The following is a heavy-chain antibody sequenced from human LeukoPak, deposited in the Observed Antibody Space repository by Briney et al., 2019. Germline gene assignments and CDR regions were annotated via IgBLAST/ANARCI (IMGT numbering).Heavy chain of an antibody. D-gene: IGHD6-19*01. J-gene: IGHJ5*02. Sequence: PSETLSLTCTVSGGSISTSNYYWGWIRQPPGKGLEWIGYIYYSGSTNYNPSLKSRVTISVDTSKNQFSLKLSSVTAADTAVYYCARGESSGWSYWFDPWGQGTLVTVSS. CDR1: GGSISTSNYY. CDR3: ARGESSGWSYWFDP. V-gene: IGHV4-61*05. CDR2: IYYSGST.